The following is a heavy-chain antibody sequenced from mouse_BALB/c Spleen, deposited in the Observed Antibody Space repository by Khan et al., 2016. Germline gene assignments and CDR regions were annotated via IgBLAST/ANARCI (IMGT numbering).Heavy chain of an antibody. J-gene: IGHJ4*01. D-gene: IGHD1-1*01. Sequence: EVQLQESGPGLVKPSQSLSLTCSVIGYSITSGYYWNWIRQFPGNKLEWMGYISYDGNNNYNPSLKNRISITRDTSKNQFFLKLNSVTTEDTATYYCAIFYYGSHYYDYAMDYWGQGTSVTVSS. CDR1: GYSITSGYY. CDR2: ISYDGNN. V-gene: IGHV3-6*02. CDR3: AIFYYGSHYYDYAMDY.